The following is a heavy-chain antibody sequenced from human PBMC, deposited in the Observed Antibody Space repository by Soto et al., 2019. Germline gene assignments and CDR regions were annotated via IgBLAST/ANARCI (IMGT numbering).Heavy chain of an antibody. V-gene: IGHV1-18*01. J-gene: IGHJ6*02. D-gene: IGHD2-2*01. CDR2: ISAYNGNT. CDR1: GYTFTSYG. CDR3: AREGVVVVPAATYGMDA. Sequence: ASVKVSCKASGYTFTSYGISWVRQAPGQGLEWMGWISAYNGNTNYAQKLQGRVTMTTDTFTSTAYMELRSLRSDDTAVYYCAREGVVVVPAATYGMDAWGQGTTVTVSS.